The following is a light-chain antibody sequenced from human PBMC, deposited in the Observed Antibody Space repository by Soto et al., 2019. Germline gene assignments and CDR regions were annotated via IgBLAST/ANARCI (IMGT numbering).Light chain of an antibody. J-gene: IGLJ1*01. Sequence: QSALTQPRSVSGSPGQSVTISCTGTSSGVGTYNFVSWYQQHPGKAPKFMIYDVTKRPSGVPDRFSGSKSGNTASLTISGLQAEDEADYYCCSYVGSYTSYVFGTGTKVTVL. V-gene: IGLV2-11*01. CDR1: SSGVGTYNF. CDR3: CSYVGSYTSYV. CDR2: DVT.